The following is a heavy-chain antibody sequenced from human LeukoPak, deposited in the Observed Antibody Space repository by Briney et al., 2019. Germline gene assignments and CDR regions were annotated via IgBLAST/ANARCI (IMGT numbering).Heavy chain of an antibody. Sequence: GGSLRLSCAASGFTFSGSAMHWVRQASGKGLEWVGRIRSKANSYATAYAASVKGRFTISRDDSKNTAYLQMNSLKTEGTAVYYCTIGPSSIAARLFWGQGTLVTVSS. CDR1: GFTFSGSA. CDR2: IRSKANSYAT. V-gene: IGHV3-73*01. D-gene: IGHD6-6*01. J-gene: IGHJ4*02. CDR3: TIGPSSIAARLF.